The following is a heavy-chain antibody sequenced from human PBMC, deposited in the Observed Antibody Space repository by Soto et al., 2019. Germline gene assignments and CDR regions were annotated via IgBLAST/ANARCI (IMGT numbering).Heavy chain of an antibody. J-gene: IGHJ4*02. CDR2: INHLETT. CDR3: ARGGGFDSFDY. V-gene: IGHV4-30-2*01. D-gene: IGHD3-10*01. Sequence: TLSLTCTVAGSSITYGAYSWSWIRQTPGKGLEWIGYINHLETTFYNPSFESRLTLSIDRTNNQFSLNLKSMSAADRAVYFCARGGGFDSFDYWGQGILVTVS. CDR1: GSSITYGAYS.